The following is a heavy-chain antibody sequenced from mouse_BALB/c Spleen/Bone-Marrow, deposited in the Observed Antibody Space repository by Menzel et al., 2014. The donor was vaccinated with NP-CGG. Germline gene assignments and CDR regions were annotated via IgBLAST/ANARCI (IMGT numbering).Heavy chain of an antibody. CDR3: ARGVYGYVKYAMDY. CDR2: ISGGSSTI. V-gene: IGHV5-17*02. J-gene: IGHJ4*01. D-gene: IGHD1-2*01. CDR1: GFTFSSFG. Sequence: EVQLVESGGGLVQPGGSRKLSCAASGFTFSSFGMHWVRQAPEKGLEWVAYISGGSSTIYYADTVKGRSTISRDNPKNTLFLQMTSLRSEDTAMYYCARGVYGYVKYAMDYWGQGTSVTVSS.